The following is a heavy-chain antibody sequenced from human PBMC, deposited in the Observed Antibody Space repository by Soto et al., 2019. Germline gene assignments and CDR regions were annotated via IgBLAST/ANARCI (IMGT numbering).Heavy chain of an antibody. Sequence: PGGSLRLSCSASGFTFSSYAMHWVRQAPGKGLEYVSAISSNGGSTYYADSVKGRFTISRDNSKNTLYLQIDSLRAEDTAVYYCARSLPGTYGAFDLWGQGTMVTVSS. V-gene: IGHV3-64*04. D-gene: IGHD1-7*01. J-gene: IGHJ3*01. CDR1: GFTFSSYA. CDR3: ARSLPGTYGAFDL. CDR2: ISSNGGST.